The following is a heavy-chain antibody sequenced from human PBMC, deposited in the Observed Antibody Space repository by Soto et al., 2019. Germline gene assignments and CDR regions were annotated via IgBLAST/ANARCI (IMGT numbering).Heavy chain of an antibody. J-gene: IGHJ3*02. CDR1: GFSLTTKGVG. D-gene: IGHD3-16*02. CDR2: MYWDNDK. V-gene: IGHV2-5*02. Sequence: QITLKESGPTLVQPTQTLTLTCDFSGFSLTTKGVGVGWIRQHPGEALEGVAVMYWDNDKRYSPSLQSRLTINKDTSENQVVLSMINMDPVDTATYFCAHVTITYGGAIGDEAFDIWGQGTMVIVSS. CDR3: AHVTITYGGAIGDEAFDI.